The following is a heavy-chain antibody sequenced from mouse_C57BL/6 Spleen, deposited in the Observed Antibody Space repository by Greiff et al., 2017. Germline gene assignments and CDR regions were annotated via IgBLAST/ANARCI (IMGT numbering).Heavy chain of an antibody. CDR3: ARPGDYDGDWYFDV. CDR1: GFTFSDYG. D-gene: IGHD2-4*01. V-gene: IGHV5-17*01. J-gene: IGHJ1*03. Sequence: EVQLQESGGGLVKPGGSLKLSCAASGFTFSDYGMHWVRQAPEKGLEWVAYISSGSSTIYYADTVKGRFTISRDNAKNTLFLQMTSLRSEDTAMYYCARPGDYDGDWYFDVWGTGTTVTVSS. CDR2: ISSGSSTI.